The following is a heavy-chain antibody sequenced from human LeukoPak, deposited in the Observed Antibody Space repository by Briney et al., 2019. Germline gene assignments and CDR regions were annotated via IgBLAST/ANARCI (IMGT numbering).Heavy chain of an antibody. CDR2: IGTAGEI. D-gene: IGHD3-10*02. J-gene: IGHJ6*04. V-gene: IGHV3-13*01. Sequence: PGGSLRLSCAASGFTFRSYDMHWVRQATGKGLKWVSGIGTAGEIYYPGSVKGRFTISRENAKNSLYLQMNSLRAEDTAVYYCAELGITMIGGVWGKGTTVTISS. CDR1: GFTFRSYD. CDR3: AELGITMIGGV.